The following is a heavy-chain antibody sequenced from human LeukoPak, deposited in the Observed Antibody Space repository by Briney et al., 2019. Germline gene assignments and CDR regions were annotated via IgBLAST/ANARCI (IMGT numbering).Heavy chain of an antibody. D-gene: IGHD6-19*01. CDR3: ARNQAVAANRGASDV. Sequence: SDTLSLTCAVSGYYISRNNWWAWVRQPPGKGLAWIGHIYYNGNTYYNPYNPSLTSRVTMSVDTSKNQFSLKLDSVTEIDTAMYYCARNQAVAANRGASDVWGQGTMVTVSS. V-gene: IGHV4-28*01. CDR1: GYYISRNNW. CDR2: IYYNGNT. J-gene: IGHJ3*01.